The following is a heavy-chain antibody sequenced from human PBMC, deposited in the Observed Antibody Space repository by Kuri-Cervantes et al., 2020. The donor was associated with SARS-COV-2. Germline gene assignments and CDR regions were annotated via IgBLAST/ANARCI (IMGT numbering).Heavy chain of an antibody. J-gene: IGHJ2*01. V-gene: IGHV4-61*02. CDR2: VYVSGTT. CDR1: GGSISSASYH. CDR3: ARDRKTVGWYFDL. D-gene: IGHD4-11*01. Sequence: SCTVSGGSISSASYHWNWTRQPAGKRLEWIGRVYVSGTTSYNPSLKSRLTISTDTSRNQFSLRLNSVTAADTAVYYCARDRKTVGWYFDLWGRGSLVTVSS.